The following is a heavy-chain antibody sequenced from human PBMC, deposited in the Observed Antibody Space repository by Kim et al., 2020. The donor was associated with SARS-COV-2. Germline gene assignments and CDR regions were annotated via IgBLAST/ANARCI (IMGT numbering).Heavy chain of an antibody. CDR2: ISYDGSNK. CDR1: GFTFSSYG. CDR3: AKEGIAAAGTHY. V-gene: IGHV3-30*18. Sequence: GGSLRLSCAASGFTFSSYGMHWVRQAPGKGLEWVAVISYDGSNKYYADSVKGRFTISRDNSKNTLYLQMNSLRAEDTAVYYCAKEGIAAAGTHYWGQGTLVTVSS. D-gene: IGHD6-13*01. J-gene: IGHJ4*02.